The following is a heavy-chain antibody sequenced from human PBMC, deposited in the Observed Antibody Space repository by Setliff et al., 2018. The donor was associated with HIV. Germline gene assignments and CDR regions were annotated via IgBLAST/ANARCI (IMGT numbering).Heavy chain of an antibody. CDR3: ARVSPYGSGSYSYRPYYYYYYYMDV. V-gene: IGHV4-39*07. CDR2: VYYTWNT. Sequence: PSETLSLTCTVSGGSISRRDYCWGWIRQPPGKGLEWIGSVYYTWNTYYNPSLKSRVTVSVDTSKNQFSLKLSSVTAADTAVYYCARVSPYGSGSYSYRPYYYYYYYMDVWGKGTTVTVSS. CDR1: GGSISRRDYC. D-gene: IGHD3-10*01. J-gene: IGHJ6*03.